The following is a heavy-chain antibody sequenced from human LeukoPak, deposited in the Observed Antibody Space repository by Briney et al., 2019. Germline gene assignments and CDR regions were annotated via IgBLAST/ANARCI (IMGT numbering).Heavy chain of an antibody. CDR1: GFTFSSYG. J-gene: IGHJ4*02. V-gene: IGHV3-33*01. Sequence: GGSLRLSCAASGFTFSSYGMHWVRQAPGKGLEWVAVVWYDGSNKYYADSVKGRFTISRDNSKNTLYLQMNSLRAEDTAVYYCARGFTMVRGVITYYLDYWGQGTLVTVSS. CDR3: ARGFTMVRGVITYYLDY. D-gene: IGHD3-10*01. CDR2: VWYDGSNK.